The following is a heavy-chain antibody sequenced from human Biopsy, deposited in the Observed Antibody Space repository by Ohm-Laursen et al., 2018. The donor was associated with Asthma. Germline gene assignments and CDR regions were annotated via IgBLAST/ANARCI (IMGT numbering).Heavy chain of an antibody. CDR3: ARGWNCGGDCYSLDS. CDR2: IYRNGNT. V-gene: IGHV4-30-2*06. Sequence: SDTLSLTRAVSGDSIDSGDYSWTWIRQSPGVGLEWIGYIYRNGNTYYNPTLKNRVTISIDRSKNQFFLRLRSVTAADTAVYYCARGWNCGGDCYSLDSWGQGTLVTVSS. D-gene: IGHD2-21*02. J-gene: IGHJ4*02. CDR1: GDSIDSGDYS.